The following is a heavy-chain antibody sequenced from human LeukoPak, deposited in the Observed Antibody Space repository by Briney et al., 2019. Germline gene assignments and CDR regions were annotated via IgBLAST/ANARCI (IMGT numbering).Heavy chain of an antibody. J-gene: IGHJ6*03. CDR1: GGTLSSYA. Sequence: SVKVSCMASGGTLSSYAISWVRPARGQGVEWVGGIIPVFGTANYAQKFRGRVTLTADESTSTAYMELSSLRSEDTAVYYCAGKEYSSSYYYYYYYMDVWGKGTTVTVSS. CDR2: IIPVFGTA. CDR3: AGKEYSSSYYYYYYYMDV. D-gene: IGHD6-6*01. V-gene: IGHV1-69*01.